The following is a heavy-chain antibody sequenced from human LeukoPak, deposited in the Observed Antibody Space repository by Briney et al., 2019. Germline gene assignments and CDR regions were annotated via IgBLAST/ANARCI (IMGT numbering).Heavy chain of an antibody. Sequence: PAETESLTCAVYGGSFSGYYWSWIRQPPGKGLEWIGEINHSGRTKYNPSLKSRVTISVDRSKNQFSLRLSSVTAADTAVYYCARGLDNWNYGSFDYWGQGTLDYVSS. CDR3: ARGLDNWNYGSFDY. CDR1: GGSFSGYY. J-gene: IGHJ4*02. CDR2: INHSGRT. D-gene: IGHD1-7*01. V-gene: IGHV4-34*01.